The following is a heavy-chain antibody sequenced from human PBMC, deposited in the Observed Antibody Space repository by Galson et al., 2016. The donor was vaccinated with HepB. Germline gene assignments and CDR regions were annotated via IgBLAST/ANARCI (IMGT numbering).Heavy chain of an antibody. CDR1: GFSLTTSGMA. CDR2: IGPDDER. D-gene: IGHD3-22*01. J-gene: IGHJ4*02. CDR3: ARMSPQFHSSGDAIKYFDD. V-gene: IGHV2-70*01. Sequence: PALVTPTQTLTLTCTFSGFSLTTSGMAVNWIRQPPGKALEWLALIGPDDERSYRTSLKTRLTISKDTSKRRVVLTMTNMDPVDTASYYCARMSPQFHSSGDAIKYFDDWGQGILVTVSS.